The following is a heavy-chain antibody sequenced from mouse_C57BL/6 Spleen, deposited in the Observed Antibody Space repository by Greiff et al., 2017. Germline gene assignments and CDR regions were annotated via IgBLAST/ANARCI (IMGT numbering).Heavy chain of an antibody. Sequence: EVKLMESGGGLVKPGGSLKLSCAASGFTFSDYGMHWVRQAPEKGLEWVAYISSGSSTIYYADTVKGRFTISRDNAKNTLFLQMTSLRSEDTAMYYCARPSSGYYRGFAYWGQGTLVTVSA. CDR2: ISSGSSTI. CDR3: ARPSSGYYRGFAY. V-gene: IGHV5-17*01. J-gene: IGHJ3*01. CDR1: GFTFSDYG. D-gene: IGHD2-3*01.